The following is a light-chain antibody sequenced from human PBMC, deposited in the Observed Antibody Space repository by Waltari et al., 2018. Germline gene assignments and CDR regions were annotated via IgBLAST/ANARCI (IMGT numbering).Light chain of an antibody. CDR1: QDISNS. J-gene: IGKJ4*01. CDR3: QQFTNLPLT. V-gene: IGKV1-33*01. CDR2: EAS. Sequence: DIQMTQFPSTLSASPGYRVTISCQASQDISNSLNWYQQHPGRPPKLLISEASNVQIGVPARFTGSGSGRHFTLTISGLQPEDIAIYFCQQFTNLPLTFGGGTKIDFK.